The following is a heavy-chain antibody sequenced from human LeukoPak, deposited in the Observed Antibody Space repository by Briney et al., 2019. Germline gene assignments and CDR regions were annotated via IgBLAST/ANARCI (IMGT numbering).Heavy chain of an antibody. V-gene: IGHV3-11*04. D-gene: IGHD2-15*01. CDR1: GFTFSDYY. CDR2: ISSSTSTI. J-gene: IGHJ4*02. Sequence: PGGSLRLSCAASGFTFSDYYMSWIRQAPGKGLEWISYISSSTSTIYYADSVKGRFSISRDNAKDSLYLQMNSLRAEDTAVYYCARLRVVVAATPKYFDYWGQGPLVTVSS. CDR3: ARLRVVVAATPKYFDY.